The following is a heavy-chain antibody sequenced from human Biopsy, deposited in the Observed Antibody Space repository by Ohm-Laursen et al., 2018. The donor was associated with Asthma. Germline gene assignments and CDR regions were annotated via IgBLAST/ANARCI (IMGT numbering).Heavy chain of an antibody. CDR3: AGFCSGGNCPDH. J-gene: IGHJ4*02. V-gene: IGHV4-59*01. Sequence: TLSLTCTVSPGSISDYWWNWIRQFPGKGLEWIGNIHYSGSTYSNPSLKSRVTISVDTSKKQISLRLSSVIAADTAVYYCAGFCSGGNCPDHWGQGTLVTVSP. CDR2: IHYSGST. D-gene: IGHD2-15*01. CDR1: PGSISDYW.